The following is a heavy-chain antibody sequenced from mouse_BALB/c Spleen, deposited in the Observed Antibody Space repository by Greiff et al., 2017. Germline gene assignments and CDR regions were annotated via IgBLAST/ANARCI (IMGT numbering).Heavy chain of an antibody. CDR1: GFTFSSYY. CDR3: ARQSRYYYGSSYYAMDY. V-gene: IGHV5-6-2*01. J-gene: IGHJ4*01. Sequence: EVHLVESGGGLVKLGGSLKLSCAASGFTFSSYYMSWVRQTPEKRLELVAAINSNGGSTYYPDTVKGRFTISRDNAKNTLYLQMSSLKSEDTALYYCARQSRYYYGSSYYAMDYWGQGTSVTVSS. CDR2: INSNGGST. D-gene: IGHD1-1*01.